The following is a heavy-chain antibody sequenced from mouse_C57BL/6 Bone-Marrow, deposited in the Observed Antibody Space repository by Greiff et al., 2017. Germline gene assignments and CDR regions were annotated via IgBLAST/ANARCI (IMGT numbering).Heavy chain of an antibody. V-gene: IGHV1-53*01. CDR3: ARGGGIFYSGSSYVDY. Sequence: VQLQQPGTELVKPGASVKLSCKASGYTFTSYWMHWVKQRPGQGLEWIGNINPSNGGTNYNEKFKSKATLTVDKSSSTAYMQLSSLTSEDSAVYYCARGGGIFYSGSSYVDYWGQGTTLTVSS. D-gene: IGHD1-1*01. J-gene: IGHJ2*01. CDR1: GYTFTSYW. CDR2: INPSNGGT.